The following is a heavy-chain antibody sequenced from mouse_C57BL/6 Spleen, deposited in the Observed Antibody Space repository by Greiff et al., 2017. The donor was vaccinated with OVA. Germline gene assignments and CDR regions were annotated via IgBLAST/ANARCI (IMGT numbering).Heavy chain of an antibody. CDR3: ASKGWDCDY. Sequence: VQLQQPGAELVMPGASVKLSCKASGYTFTSYWMHWVKQRPGQGLEWIGEIDPSDSYTNYNQKFKGKSTLTVDKSSSTAYMQLSSLTSEDSAVYYCASKGWDCDYWGQGTTLTVSS. D-gene: IGHD3-3*01. J-gene: IGHJ2*01. V-gene: IGHV1-69*01. CDR1: GYTFTSYW. CDR2: IDPSDSYT.